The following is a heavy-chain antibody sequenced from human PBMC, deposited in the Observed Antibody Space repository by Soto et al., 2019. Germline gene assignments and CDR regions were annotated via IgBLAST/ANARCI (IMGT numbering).Heavy chain of an antibody. CDR2: ILPIFGTA. CDR3: ARGPN. CDR1: GYIFSNYG. V-gene: IGHV1-69*13. D-gene: IGHD7-27*01. J-gene: IGHJ4*02. Sequence: SVRVSCKASGYIFSNYGISWVRQAPGQGLEWMGVILPIFGTANYAQKFQGRVTITADESTSTAYMELSSLRSEDTAVYYCARGPNGGQGTLVPVSS.